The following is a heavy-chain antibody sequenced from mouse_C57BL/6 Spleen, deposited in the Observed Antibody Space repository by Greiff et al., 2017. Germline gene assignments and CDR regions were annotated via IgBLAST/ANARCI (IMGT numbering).Heavy chain of an antibody. CDR2: IWGVGST. V-gene: IGHV2-6*01. J-gene: IGHJ3*01. CDR1: GFSLTSYG. CDR3: ASDRSNYGFAY. D-gene: IGHD2-5*01. Sequence: VKLMESGPGLVAPSQSLSITCTVSGFSLTSYGVDWVRQSPGKGLEWLGVIWGVGSTNYNSALKSRLSISKDNSKSQVFLKMNSLQTDDTAMYYCASDRSNYGFAYWGQGTLVTVSA.